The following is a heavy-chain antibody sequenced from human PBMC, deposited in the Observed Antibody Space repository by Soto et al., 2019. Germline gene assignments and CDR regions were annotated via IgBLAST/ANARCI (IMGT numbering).Heavy chain of an antibody. CDR2: IIPLFGTT. Sequence: QVQLVQSGAEVKKPGSSVKVSCKVSGGPFSSYTLSWVRQAPGQGPEWMGEIIPLFGTTNYVQGFQGRLTIAADVSTNTAYMELSSLRSDDTALYYCVRDSIAASGFDSWGQGTLVTVSS. V-gene: IGHV1-69*13. CDR3: VRDSIAASGFDS. D-gene: IGHD6-13*01. CDR1: GGPFSSYT. J-gene: IGHJ4*02.